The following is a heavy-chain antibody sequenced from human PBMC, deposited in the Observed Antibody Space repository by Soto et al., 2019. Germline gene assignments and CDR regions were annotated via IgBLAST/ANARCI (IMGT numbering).Heavy chain of an antibody. CDR1: GFTVSNYA. Sequence: QVQLVESWGGVVQPGRSLRLSCAASGFTVSNYAMHWVRQAPGKGLEWVAVISFDGGNKYYADSVKGRFTISRDNSRNTLYLQMSSLRAEDSAVYFCARSPIPARPAWFDPWGQGTLVTVSS. CDR3: ARSPIPARPAWFDP. D-gene: IGHD6-6*01. CDR2: ISFDGGNK. J-gene: IGHJ5*02. V-gene: IGHV3-30-3*01.